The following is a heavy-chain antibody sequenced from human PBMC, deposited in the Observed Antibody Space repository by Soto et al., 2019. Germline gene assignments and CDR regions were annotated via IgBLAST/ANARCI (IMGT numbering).Heavy chain of an antibody. V-gene: IGHV4-61*01. CDR2: IYYSGPS. J-gene: IGHJ4*02. Sequence: PSVTLSLTCTVSGGSVSRDSNFWIWIRQPPGKGLEWIGYIYYSGPSRYNPSLESRVTISIDSSKNQVSLTLTSVTAADTAVYYCARGYSHYAHWGRGTLVTVSS. CDR3: ARGYSHYAH. D-gene: IGHD4-4*01. CDR1: GGSVSRDSNF.